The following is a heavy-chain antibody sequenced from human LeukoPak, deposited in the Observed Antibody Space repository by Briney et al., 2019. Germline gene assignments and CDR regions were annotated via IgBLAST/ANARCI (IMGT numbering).Heavy chain of an antibody. J-gene: IGHJ4*02. D-gene: IGHD6-19*01. CDR2: ISYDGSNK. CDR3: ARDGIAVPTYYFDY. V-gene: IGHV3-30*04. Sequence: GRSLRLSCAASGFTFSSYAMHWVRQAPGKGLEWVAVISYDGSNKYYADSVKGRFTISRDNSKNTLYLQMNSLRAEDTAVYYCARDGIAVPTYYFDYWGQGTLVTASS. CDR1: GFTFSSYA.